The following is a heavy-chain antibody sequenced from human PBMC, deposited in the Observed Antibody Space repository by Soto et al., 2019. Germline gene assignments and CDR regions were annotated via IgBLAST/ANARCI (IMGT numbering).Heavy chain of an antibody. CDR3: ARDEAPGYFDY. D-gene: IGHD6-6*01. V-gene: IGHV3-33*01. CDR2: IWYDGSNK. CDR1: GFTFSSYG. Sequence: QVQLVESGGGVVQPGRSLRLSCAASGFTFSSYGMHWVRQAPGKGLEWVAVIWYDGSNKYYADSVKGRFTISRDNSKNTLYLQMNSLRAEDTAVYYCARDEAPGYFDYWGQGTLVTVSS. J-gene: IGHJ4*02.